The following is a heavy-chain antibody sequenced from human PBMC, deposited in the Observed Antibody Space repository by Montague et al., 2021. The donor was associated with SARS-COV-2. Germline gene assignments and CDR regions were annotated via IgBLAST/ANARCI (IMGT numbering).Heavy chain of an antibody. CDR1: GFTFSSYG. CDR2: IWYDGSNK. V-gene: IGHV3-33*01. J-gene: IGHJ6*03. CDR3: ARDMLYSYASVGFFYMDV. Sequence: YLSLSCSASGFTFSSYGMHWVRQAPGKGLEWVAAIWYDGSNKYYADSVKGRFTISRDNSKNTLYLQMNSLRAEDTAVYYCARDMLYSYASVGFFYMDVWGKGTTVTVSS. D-gene: IGHD5-18*01.